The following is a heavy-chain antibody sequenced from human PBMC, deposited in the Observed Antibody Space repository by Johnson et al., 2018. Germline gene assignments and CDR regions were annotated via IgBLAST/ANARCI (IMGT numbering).Heavy chain of an antibody. CDR2: INHSGRT. CDR1: GRSLSGDF. Sequence: QVQLQQWGAGLLKPSETLSLTCGVYGRSLSGDFWTWIRQPPGKGLEWIGEINHSGRTNYIPSLKSRVTLSVDTSKTQFSLQLNSVTAADTAVYYCAGIIGADLRLGIDLWGRGTLVTVSS. V-gene: IGHV4-34*01. D-gene: IGHD5-12*01. J-gene: IGHJ2*01. CDR3: AGIIGADLRLGIDL.